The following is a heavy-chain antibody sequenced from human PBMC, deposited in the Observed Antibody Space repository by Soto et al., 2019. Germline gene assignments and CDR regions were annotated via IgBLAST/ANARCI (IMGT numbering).Heavy chain of an antibody. CDR2: ISSSSFSI. V-gene: IGHV3-21*01. CDR3: ARNESPNIYGMDV. CDR1: GFTFSSYS. Sequence: EVQLVESGGGLVKPGGSLRLSCAASGFTFSSYSMNWVRQAPGKGLEWVSSISSSSFSINYADSVKGRFSISRGNAQNSLHLQMNNLRAEDAAVYYCARNESPNIYGMDVWGQGTTVTVSS. J-gene: IGHJ6*02.